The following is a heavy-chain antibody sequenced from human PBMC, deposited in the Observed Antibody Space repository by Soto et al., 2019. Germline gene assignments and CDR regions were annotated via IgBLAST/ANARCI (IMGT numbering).Heavy chain of an antibody. V-gene: IGHV3-23*01. CDR3: ANHRLGGNFDY. J-gene: IGHJ4*02. CDR2: ISGTGGST. CDR1: GFTFNNYA. Sequence: EVQLLDSGGGLVQPGGSLRLSCAASGFTFNNYAMNWVRQAPGKGLEWVATISGTGGSTYYADSVKGRFTISIDNTKNTLYLQLTIRTVENTAVYYSANHRLGGNFDYWGQGTEVTVPS.